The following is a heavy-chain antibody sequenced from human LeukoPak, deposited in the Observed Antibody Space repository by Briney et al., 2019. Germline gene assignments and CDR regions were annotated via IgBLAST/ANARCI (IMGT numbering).Heavy chain of an antibody. D-gene: IGHD6-19*01. CDR1: GFYFRDHW. V-gene: IGHV3-7*03. Sequence: GGSLRLSCAASGFYFRDHWMDWVRQAPGKGLEWVGHIKTDGSETYYLDSLKGRISISRDNTNNALYLQMNSLRVEDAAIYYCVKNDGWFHLAQWGQGTLVTVSS. J-gene: IGHJ4*02. CDR2: IKTDGSET. CDR3: VKNDGWFHLAQ.